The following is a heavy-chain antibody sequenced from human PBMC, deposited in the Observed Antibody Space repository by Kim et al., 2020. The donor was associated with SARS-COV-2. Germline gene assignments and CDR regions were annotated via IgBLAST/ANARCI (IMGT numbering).Heavy chain of an antibody. J-gene: IGHJ4*02. V-gene: IGHV5-51*01. CDR2: IYPGDSDT. Sequence: GESLKISCKGSGYSFTSYWIGWVRQMPGKGLEWMGIIYPGDSDTRYSPSFQGQVTISADKSISTAYLQWSSLKASDTAMYYCAIHKDGVGATYGGPVHFDYWGQGTLVTVSS. D-gene: IGHD1-26*01. CDR1: GYSFTSYW. CDR3: AIHKDGVGATYGGPVHFDY.